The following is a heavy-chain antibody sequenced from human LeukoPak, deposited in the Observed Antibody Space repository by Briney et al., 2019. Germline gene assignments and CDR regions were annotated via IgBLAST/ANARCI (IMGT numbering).Heavy chain of an antibody. CDR1: GFTFSSYT. CDR3: ARDASDYYYYMDV. J-gene: IGHJ6*03. CDR2: ISSTSDYI. V-gene: IGHV3-21*01. Sequence: GGSLRLSCATSGFTFSSYTMNWVRQAPGKGLEWVSSISSTSDYIYYADSVKGRFTISRDNAKNSLYLQMNSLRTEDTAVYYCARDASDYYYYMDVWGKGTTVTISS.